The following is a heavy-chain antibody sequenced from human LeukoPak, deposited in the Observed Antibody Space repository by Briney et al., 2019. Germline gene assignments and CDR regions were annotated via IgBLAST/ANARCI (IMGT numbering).Heavy chain of an antibody. V-gene: IGHV4-39*07. D-gene: IGHD6-6*01. Sequence: SETLSLTCTVSGGSISSSSYYWGWIRQPPGKGLGWIGSIYYSGSTYYNPSLKSRVTISVDTSKNQFSLKLSSVTAADTAVYYCASATSSIAARFDYWGQGTLVTVSS. CDR2: IYYSGST. CDR3: ASATSSIAARFDY. CDR1: GGSISSSSYY. J-gene: IGHJ4*02.